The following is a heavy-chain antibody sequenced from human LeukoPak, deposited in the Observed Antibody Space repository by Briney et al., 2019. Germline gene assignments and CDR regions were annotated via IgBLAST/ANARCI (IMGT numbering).Heavy chain of an antibody. D-gene: IGHD7-27*01. Sequence: GGSLRLSCAASGFTFSSYAMSWVRQAPGKGLEWVSAISGGDGSTYYADSVKGRFTISRDNSKNTLYLRMNSLRAEDTAVYYCAKHRSWGYAFDIWGQGTMVTVSS. CDR3: AKHRSWGYAFDI. CDR2: ISGGDGST. J-gene: IGHJ3*02. CDR1: GFTFSSYA. V-gene: IGHV3-23*01.